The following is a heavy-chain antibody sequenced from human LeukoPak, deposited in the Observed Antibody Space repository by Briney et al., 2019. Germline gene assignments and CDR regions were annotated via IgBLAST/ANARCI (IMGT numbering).Heavy chain of an antibody. D-gene: IGHD1-1*01. Sequence: VASVKVSCKVSGYTPTELSMHWVRQAPGKGLEWMGGFDPEDGGTIYAQKFQGRVTMTEDTSTDTAYMELSSLRSEDTAVYYCATGIDRRLESPPDYWGQGTLVTVSS. V-gene: IGHV1-24*01. J-gene: IGHJ4*02. CDR3: ATGIDRRLESPPDY. CDR1: GYTPTELS. CDR2: FDPEDGGT.